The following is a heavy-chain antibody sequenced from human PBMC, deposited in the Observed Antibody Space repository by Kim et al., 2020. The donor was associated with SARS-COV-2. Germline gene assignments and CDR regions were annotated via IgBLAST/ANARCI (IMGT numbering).Heavy chain of an antibody. Sequence: AQKFQGRVTMTRNTSISTAYMELSSLRSEDTAVYYCARGGYYSSSFYDDYWGQGTLVTVSS. CDR3: ARGGYYSSSFYDDY. V-gene: IGHV1-8*01. D-gene: IGHD6-13*01. J-gene: IGHJ4*02.